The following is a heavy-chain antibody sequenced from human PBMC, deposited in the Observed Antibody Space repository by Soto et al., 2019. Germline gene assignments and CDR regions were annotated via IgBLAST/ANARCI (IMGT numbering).Heavy chain of an antibody. CDR2: IYYSGRT. CDR3: ASTLGGWFDP. V-gene: IGHV4-61*05. J-gene: IGHJ5*02. CDR1: EGSIRSSSYY. Sequence: SEILSLTCTVSEGSIRSSSYYWGWIRQPPGKGLEWIGYIYYSGRTYYNPSLKSRVTISVDTSKNQFSLKLSSVTAADTAVYYCASTLGGWFDPWGQGTLVTVSS.